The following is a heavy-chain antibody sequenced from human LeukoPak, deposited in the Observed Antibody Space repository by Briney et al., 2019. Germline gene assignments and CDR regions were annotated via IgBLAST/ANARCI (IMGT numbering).Heavy chain of an antibody. J-gene: IGHJ3*02. CDR1: GFTFSSYS. CDR2: ISSSSSYI. Sequence: GGSLRLSCAASGFTFSSYSMTWVRQAPGKGLEWVSSISSSSSYIYYADSVKGRFTISRDNAKNSLYLQMNSLRAEDTAVYYCAKDLQWRWYAFDIWGQGTMVTVSS. D-gene: IGHD4-23*01. V-gene: IGHV3-21*01. CDR3: AKDLQWRWYAFDI.